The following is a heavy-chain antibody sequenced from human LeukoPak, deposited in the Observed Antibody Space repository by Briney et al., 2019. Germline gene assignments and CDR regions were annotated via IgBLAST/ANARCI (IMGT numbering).Heavy chain of an antibody. D-gene: IGHD4-17*01. Sequence: ASVKVSCKVSGYTLTELSMHWVRQAPGKGLEWMGGFDPEDGETIHAQKFQGRVTMTEDTSTDTAYMELSSLRSEDTAVYYCATDQPRRYGDYASRWGQGTLVTVSS. J-gene: IGHJ4*02. CDR3: ATDQPRRYGDYASR. CDR2: FDPEDGET. CDR1: GYTLTELS. V-gene: IGHV1-24*01.